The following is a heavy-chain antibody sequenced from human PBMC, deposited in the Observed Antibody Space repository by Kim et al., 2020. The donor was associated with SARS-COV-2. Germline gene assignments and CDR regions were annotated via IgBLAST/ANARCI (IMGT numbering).Heavy chain of an antibody. Sequence: GGSLRLSCAASGFTFSSYAMGWVRQAAGKGLEWVSDITSGGITYYADSVKGRFTISRDNSKNTVYLQMNSLRADDTALYYCAKDPDGGAFDIWGQGTMVTVSS. CDR3: AKDPDGGAFDI. D-gene: IGHD3-10*01. CDR2: ITSGGIT. J-gene: IGHJ3*02. CDR1: GFTFSSYA. V-gene: IGHV3-23*01.